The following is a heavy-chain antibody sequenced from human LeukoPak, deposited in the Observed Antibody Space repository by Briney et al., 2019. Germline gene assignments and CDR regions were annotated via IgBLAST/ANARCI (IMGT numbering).Heavy chain of an antibody. J-gene: IGHJ1*01. V-gene: IGHV5-51*01. D-gene: IGHD2-8*01. CDR2: IYPGDFDT. Sequence: GESLKISCKGSGYSFTSYWIGWVRQMPGKGLEWMGIIYPGDFDTRYSPSFQGQVTISADKSISTAYLQWSSLKASDTAMYYCARPGPTNDRNPYFQHWGQGALVTVSS. CDR3: ARPGPTNDRNPYFQH. CDR1: GYSFTSYW.